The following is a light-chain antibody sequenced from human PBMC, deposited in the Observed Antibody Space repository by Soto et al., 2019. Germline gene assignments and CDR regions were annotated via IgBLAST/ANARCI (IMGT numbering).Light chain of an antibody. CDR3: SSYTSSSTVV. CDR2: DVS. CDR1: SRDVGGYNY. V-gene: IGLV2-14*01. J-gene: IGLJ2*01. Sequence: QSVLTQPASVSGSPGQSITISCTGTSRDVGGYNYVSWYQQHPGKAPKLMIYDVSNRPSGVSNRFSGSKSGNTASLTISGLQAEDEADYYFSSYTSSSTVVFGGGTKVTVL.